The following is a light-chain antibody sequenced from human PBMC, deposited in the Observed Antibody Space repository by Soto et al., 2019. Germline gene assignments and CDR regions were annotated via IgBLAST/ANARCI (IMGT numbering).Light chain of an antibody. J-gene: IGKJ1*01. CDR1: QSVSSGY. CDR3: QQYGSSPRT. CDR2: GTS. Sequence: VLTQYPGTLSLSPGERATLSCRASQSVSSGYLAWYQQKPGQPPRLLIYGTSSRATDIPDRFTGSGSGTDFTLIISRLEPEDFAVYYCQQYGSSPRTFGQGTKVEIK. V-gene: IGKV3-20*01.